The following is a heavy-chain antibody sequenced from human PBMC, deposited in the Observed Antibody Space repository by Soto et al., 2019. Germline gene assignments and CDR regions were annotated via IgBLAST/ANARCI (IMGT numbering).Heavy chain of an antibody. CDR2: INHSGST. D-gene: IGHD1-26*01. Sequence: PSETLSLTCAVYGGSFSGYYWSWIRQPPGKGLEWIGEINHSGSTNYNPSLKSRVTISVDTSKNQFSLKLSSVTAADTAVYYCARGGSLRVGATRNWFDPWGQGTLVTSPQ. CDR1: GGSFSGYY. CDR3: ARGGSLRVGATRNWFDP. V-gene: IGHV4-34*01. J-gene: IGHJ5*02.